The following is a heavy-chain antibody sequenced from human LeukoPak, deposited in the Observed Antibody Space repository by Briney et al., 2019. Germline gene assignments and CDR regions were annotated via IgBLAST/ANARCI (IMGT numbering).Heavy chain of an antibody. CDR1: GFTFSSFG. Sequence: PGGSLRLSCAASGFTFSSFGMNWARQAPGKGLEWVSYISSSGSTIYYADSVKGRFTISRDNVKNSLYLQMNSLRDEDTAVYYCARVSRTYEDSWGQGTLVTVSS. CDR2: ISSSGSTI. J-gene: IGHJ4*02. V-gene: IGHV3-48*02. D-gene: IGHD2-8*01. CDR3: ARVSRTYEDS.